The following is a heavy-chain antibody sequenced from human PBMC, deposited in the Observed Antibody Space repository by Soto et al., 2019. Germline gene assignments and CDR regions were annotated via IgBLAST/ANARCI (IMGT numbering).Heavy chain of an antibody. Sequence: QVQLVQSGAEVKKPGSSVKVSCKASGGTFSSYAISWVRQAPGQGLEWMGGIIPIFGTANYAQKFQGRVTITADESTSTADMELSSLRSEDTAVYYCARSDWMFGVVTVYYGMDVWGQGTTVTVSS. CDR2: IIPIFGTA. J-gene: IGHJ6*02. CDR1: GGTFSSYA. CDR3: ARSDWMFGVVTVYYGMDV. D-gene: IGHD3-3*01. V-gene: IGHV1-69*01.